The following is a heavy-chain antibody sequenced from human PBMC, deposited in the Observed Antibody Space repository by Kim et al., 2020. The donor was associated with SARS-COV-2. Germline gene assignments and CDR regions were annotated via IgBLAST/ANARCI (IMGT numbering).Heavy chain of an antibody. J-gene: IGHJ4*02. CDR1: GFTFSSYA. D-gene: IGHD1-1*01. Sequence: GGSLRLSCAASGFTFSSYAMSWVRQAPGKGPEWVSLVSGSGGSTYHADSVKGRFAISRDNSKKTLYLQMNSLRVEDTALHYCVKGERNNWSFFDYWGQRT. CDR3: VKGERNNWSFFDY. CDR2: VSGSGGST. V-gene: IGHV3-23*01.